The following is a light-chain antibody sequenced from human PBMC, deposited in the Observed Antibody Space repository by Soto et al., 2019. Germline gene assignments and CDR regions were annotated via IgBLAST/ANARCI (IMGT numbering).Light chain of an antibody. J-gene: IGLJ2*01. Sequence: QSVLTQPPSVSGAPGQKVTISCSGSSSNIGTYYVSWYQHVPGTAPKLLIYDNKERPPAMPDRFSGSKSGTSAALGITGLQTEDEADYHCGTWDSSLSAVVFGGGTKVTVL. CDR2: DNK. V-gene: IGLV1-51*01. CDR3: GTWDSSLSAVV. CDR1: SSNIGTYY.